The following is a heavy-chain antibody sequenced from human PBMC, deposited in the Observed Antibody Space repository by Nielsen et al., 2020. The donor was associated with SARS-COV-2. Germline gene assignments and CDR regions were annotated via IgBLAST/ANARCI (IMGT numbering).Heavy chain of an antibody. CDR2: IYYSGST. CDR1: GGSISSYY. CDR3: AALTYYYDSSGYYSVLFDY. D-gene: IGHD3-22*01. Sequence: SETLSLTCTVSGGSISSYYWSWIRQPPGKGLEWIGYIYYSGSTNYNPSLKSRVTISVDTSKNQFSLKLSSVTAADTAVYYCAALTYYYDSSGYYSVLFDYWGQGTLVTVSS. J-gene: IGHJ4*02. V-gene: IGHV4-59*12.